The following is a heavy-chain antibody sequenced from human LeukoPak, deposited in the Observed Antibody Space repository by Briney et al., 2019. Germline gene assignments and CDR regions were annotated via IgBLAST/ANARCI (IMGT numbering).Heavy chain of an antibody. J-gene: IGHJ4*02. D-gene: IGHD5-12*01. V-gene: IGHV3-30-3*01. CDR1: GFTFSSYA. CDR3: ARDGDIVATNGGRRSYYFDY. CDR2: ISYDGSNK. Sequence: GGSLRLSCAASGFTFSSYAMHWVRQAPGKGLEWVAVISYDGSNKYYADSVKGRFTISRDNSKNTLYLQMNSLRAENTAVYYCARDGDIVATNGGRRSYYFDYWGQGTLVTVSS.